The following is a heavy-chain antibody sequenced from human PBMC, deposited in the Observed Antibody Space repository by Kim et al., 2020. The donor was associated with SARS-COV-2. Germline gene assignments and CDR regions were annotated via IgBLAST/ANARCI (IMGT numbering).Heavy chain of an antibody. CDR2: IYYSGST. CDR1: GGSISSYY. V-gene: IGHV4-59*13. Sequence: SETLSLTCTVSGGSISSYYWSWIRQPPGKGLEWIGYIYYSGSTNYNPSLKSRVTISVDTSKNQFSLKLSSVTAADTAVYYCARDKMLDGMDVWGQGTTVTVSS. CDR3: ARDKMLDGMDV. D-gene: IGHD3-10*02. J-gene: IGHJ6*02.